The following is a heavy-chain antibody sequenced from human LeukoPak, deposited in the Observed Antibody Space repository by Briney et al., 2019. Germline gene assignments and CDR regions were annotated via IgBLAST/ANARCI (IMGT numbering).Heavy chain of an antibody. CDR3: AKVSWANYFDY. J-gene: IGHJ4*02. Sequence: GGSLRLSCAASGFSFSSYAMSWVRQAPGQGLEWVSAISGSGGNTYYADYVRGRFTISRDNSKNTLYLQMNSLRAEDTAIYYCAKVSWANYFDYWGQGTLVTVSS. CDR2: ISGSGGNT. CDR1: GFSFSSYA. D-gene: IGHD6-13*01. V-gene: IGHV3-23*01.